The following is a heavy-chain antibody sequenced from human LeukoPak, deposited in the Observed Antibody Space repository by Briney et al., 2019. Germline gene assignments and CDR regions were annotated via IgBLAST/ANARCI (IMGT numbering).Heavy chain of an antibody. CDR3: ATKGSSGDFDY. J-gene: IGHJ4*02. V-gene: IGHV3-23*01. CDR2: ISGSGSVT. Sequence: PGGSLRLSCAASGLTFSNYAMSWVRQAPGKGLEWVSVISGSGSVTYYADSVKGRFTISRDNAKNSLYLQMNSLRAEDTAVYYCATKGSSGDFDYWGQGTLVTVSS. CDR1: GLTFSNYA. D-gene: IGHD6-19*01.